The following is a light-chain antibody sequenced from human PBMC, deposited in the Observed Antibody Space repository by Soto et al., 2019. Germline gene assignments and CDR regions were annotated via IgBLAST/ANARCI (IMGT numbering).Light chain of an antibody. Sequence: QSVLTQDASVSGSPGQSITISCTGTSSDVGGYNYVSWYQQHPGKAPKLMIYDVFTRPSGVSNRFSGSKSGNTASLTISALQAEDEAYYYCTPWTTTRTYVSGRGPKLTV. CDR3: TPWTTTRTYV. CDR1: SSDVGGYNY. V-gene: IGLV2-14*03. CDR2: DVF. J-gene: IGLJ1*01.